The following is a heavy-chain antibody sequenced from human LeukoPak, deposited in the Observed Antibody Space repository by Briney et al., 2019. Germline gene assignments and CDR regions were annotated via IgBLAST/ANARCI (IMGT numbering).Heavy chain of an antibody. D-gene: IGHD3-22*01. J-gene: IGHJ3*02. CDR3: ARGHFYDSSDYYHDAFDI. V-gene: IGHV3-33*01. CDR1: GFTFSSYG. CDR2: IWYDGSNK. Sequence: PGGSLRLSCAASGFTFSSYGMHWVRQAPGKGLGWVAVIWYDGSNKYYADSVKGRFTISRDNSKNTLYLQMNSLRAEDTAVYYCARGHFYDSSDYYHDAFDIWGQGTMVTVSS.